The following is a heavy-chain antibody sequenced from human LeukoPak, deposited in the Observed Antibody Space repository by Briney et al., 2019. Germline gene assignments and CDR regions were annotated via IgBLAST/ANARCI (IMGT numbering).Heavy chain of an antibody. CDR3: ARVGYYGSGSYYNGGFDP. J-gene: IGHJ5*02. D-gene: IGHD3-10*01. CDR1: GFTFSSYE. V-gene: IGHV3-48*03. Sequence: PGGSLRLSCAASGFTFSSYEMNWVRQAPGKGLEWVSYISSSGSTIYYADSVKGRFTISRDNAKNSLYLQMNSLRAEDTAVYYCARVGYYGSGSYYNGGFDPWGQGTLVTVSS. CDR2: ISSSGSTI.